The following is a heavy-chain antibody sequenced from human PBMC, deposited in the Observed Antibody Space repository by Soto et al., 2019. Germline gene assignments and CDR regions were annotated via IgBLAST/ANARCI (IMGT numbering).Heavy chain of an antibody. D-gene: IGHD6-19*01. J-gene: IGHJ1*01. Sequence: PGGSLRLSCAASGFTFSDYYMSWIRQAPGKGLEWVSGISANGGRANYADSVKGRFSLSRDNSKNTMFLQMDSLTAEDTAIYYCASWVIALGGTGYFRHWGQGTLVTVSS. CDR3: ASWVIALGGTGYFRH. V-gene: IGHV3-23*01. CDR1: GFTFSDYY. CDR2: ISANGGRA.